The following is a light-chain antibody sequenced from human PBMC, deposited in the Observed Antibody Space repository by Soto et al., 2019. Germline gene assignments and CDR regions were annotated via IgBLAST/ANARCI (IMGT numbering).Light chain of an antibody. CDR1: QSIRNW. CDR3: QQSYSTPPT. J-gene: IGKJ5*01. V-gene: IGKV1-5*03. CDR2: QAS. Sequence: DIQMTQSPSTLSASVGDRVTITCRASQSIRNWLAWYQQKPGKAPKLLIHQASTLQSGVPSRFSGSGSGTEFTLNISSLQPDDFATYYCQQSYSTPPTFGQGTRLEIK.